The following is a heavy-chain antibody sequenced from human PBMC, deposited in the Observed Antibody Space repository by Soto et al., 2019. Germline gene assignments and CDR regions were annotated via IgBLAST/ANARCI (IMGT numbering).Heavy chain of an antibody. J-gene: IGHJ2*01. CDR3: ARAPGTAHCSSTSCYGGDDWYFDL. CDR2: IKQDGSEK. CDR1: GFTFSSYW. D-gene: IGHD2-2*01. V-gene: IGHV3-7*04. Sequence: GGSLRLSCAASGFTFSSYWMSWVRQAPGKGLEWVANIKQDGSEKYYVDSVKGRSTISRDNAKNSLYLQMNSLRAEDTAVYYCARAPGTAHCSSTSCYGGDDWYFDLWGRGTLVTVSS.